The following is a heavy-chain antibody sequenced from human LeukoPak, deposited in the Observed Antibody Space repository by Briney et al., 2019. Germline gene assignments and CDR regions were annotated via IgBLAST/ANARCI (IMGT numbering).Heavy chain of an antibody. V-gene: IGHV3-15*01. D-gene: IGHD1-26*01. CDR3: ATAWGSGNYYLRALDL. CDR1: GFPLRYDS. Sequence: GSLTPPYTAPGFPLRYDSMPRPRQAPRPGPYLTRPIRSNLYLGATDSAAPVKGRFTISRDASKNTLYLQMASLKTEDPAMYYCATAWGSGNYYLRALDLWGQGTMVVVSS. CDR2: IRSNLYLGAT. J-gene: IGHJ3*01.